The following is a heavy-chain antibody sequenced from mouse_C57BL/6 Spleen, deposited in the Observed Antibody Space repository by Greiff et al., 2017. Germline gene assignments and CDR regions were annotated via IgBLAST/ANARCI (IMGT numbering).Heavy chain of an antibody. CDR3: ARGYGNYDLAWFAY. Sequence: LQESGAELATPGASVKLSCKASGYTFTSYWMHWVKQRPGQGLEWIGYINPSSGYTKYNQKFKDKATLTADKASSTGYMQLSSLTYEDSAVYYCARGYGNYDLAWFAYWGQGTLVTVSA. CDR2: INPSSGYT. CDR1: GYTFTSYW. D-gene: IGHD2-10*02. V-gene: IGHV1-7*01. J-gene: IGHJ3*01.